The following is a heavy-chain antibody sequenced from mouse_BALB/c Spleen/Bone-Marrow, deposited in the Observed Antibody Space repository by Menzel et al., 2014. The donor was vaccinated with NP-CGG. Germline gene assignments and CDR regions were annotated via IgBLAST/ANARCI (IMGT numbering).Heavy chain of an antibody. V-gene: IGHV1-55*01. J-gene: IGHJ4*01. Sequence: QVQLQQSGAELVKPGASVKMSCKASGYTFTSYWINWVKQRPGQGLEWIGDIYPGRGITNYNEKFKSKATLTLDTSSSTAYMQLSSLTSEDSAVYYCSRSFITTAYYAKDYWGQGPSVTVSS. CDR3: SRSFITTAYYAKDY. CDR1: GYTFTSYW. CDR2: IYPGRGIT. D-gene: IGHD1-2*01.